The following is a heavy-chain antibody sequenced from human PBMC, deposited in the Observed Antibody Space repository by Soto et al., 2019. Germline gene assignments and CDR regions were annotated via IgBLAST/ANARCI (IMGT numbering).Heavy chain of an antibody. J-gene: IGHJ4*02. Sequence: QVQLVESGGGVVQPGRSLRLSCAASGFTFSSYGMHWVRQAPGKGLERVAVIWYDGSNKYYADSVKGRFTISRDNSKNTLYLQMNSLRAEDTAVYYCARASRQLVYFDYWGQGTLVTVSS. CDR2: IWYDGSNK. CDR3: ARASRQLVYFDY. D-gene: IGHD6-13*01. V-gene: IGHV3-33*01. CDR1: GFTFSSYG.